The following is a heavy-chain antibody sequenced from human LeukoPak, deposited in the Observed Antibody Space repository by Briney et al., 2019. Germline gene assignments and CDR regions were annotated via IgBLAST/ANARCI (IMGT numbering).Heavy chain of an antibody. V-gene: IGHV1-2*02. CDR2: INPNSGGT. D-gene: IGHD6-19*01. CDR3: ARARGQWLAQPDY. CDR1: GYTFTGYY. Sequence: ASVKVSCKASGYTFTGYYMHWVRQAPGQGLEWMGWINPNSGGTNYAQKFQGRATMTRDTSISTAYMELSGLRSEGTAVYYCARARGQWLAQPDYWGQGTLVTVSS. J-gene: IGHJ4*02.